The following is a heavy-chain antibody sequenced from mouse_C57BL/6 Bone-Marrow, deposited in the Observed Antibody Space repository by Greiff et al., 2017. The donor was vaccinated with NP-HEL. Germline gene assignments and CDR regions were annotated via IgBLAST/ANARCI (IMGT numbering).Heavy chain of an antibody. D-gene: IGHD1-1*01. Sequence: EVQLQQSGAELVRPGASVKLSCTASGFNIKDYYMHWVKQRPEQGLEWIGWIDPENGDTEYASKFQGKATITADTSYNTAYLQLSSLTSEDTAVYYCTRDYYGSSFYWYLDVWGTGTTVTVSS. CDR2: IDPENGDT. CDR1: GFNIKDYY. J-gene: IGHJ1*03. CDR3: TRDYYGSSFYWYLDV. V-gene: IGHV14-4*01.